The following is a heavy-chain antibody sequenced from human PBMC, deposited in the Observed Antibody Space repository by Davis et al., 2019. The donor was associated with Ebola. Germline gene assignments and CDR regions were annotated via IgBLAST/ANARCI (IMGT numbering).Heavy chain of an antibody. Sequence: PSETLSLTCAVSGGSISSSNWWSWVRQPPGKGLEWIGEIYHSGSTNYNPSLKSRVTISVDKSKNQFSLKLSSVTAADTAVYYCARDVVVVAAHKYYYYGMDVWGQGTTVTVSS. V-gene: IGHV4-4*02. CDR1: GGSISSSNW. CDR2: IYHSGST. D-gene: IGHD2-15*01. CDR3: ARDVVVVAAHKYYYYGMDV. J-gene: IGHJ6*02.